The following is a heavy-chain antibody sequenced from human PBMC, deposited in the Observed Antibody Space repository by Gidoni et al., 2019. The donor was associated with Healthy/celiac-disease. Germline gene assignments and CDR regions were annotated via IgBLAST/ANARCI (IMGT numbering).Heavy chain of an antibody. J-gene: IGHJ6*02. V-gene: IGHV3-23*01. CDR3: AKERANYYGSGSYRGVGGHYGMDV. Sequence: EVQLLESGGGLVQPGGSLRLSCAASGFTFSSYAMRWGRPAPGKGLEWVSAIRGRGGSTYSADSVKGRCTISRDNSKNTLYLQMNSLRAEDTAVYYCAKERANYYGSGSYRGVGGHYGMDVWGQGTTVTVSS. CDR2: IRGRGGST. CDR1: GFTFSSYA. D-gene: IGHD3-10*01.